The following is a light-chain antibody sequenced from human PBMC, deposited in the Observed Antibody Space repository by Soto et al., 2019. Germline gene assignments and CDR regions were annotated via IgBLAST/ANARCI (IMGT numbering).Light chain of an antibody. CDR1: SSNIGSNY. CDR2: RNN. J-gene: IGLJ1*01. V-gene: IGLV1-47*01. Sequence: SVLTQPPSASGTPGQRVTISCSGSSSNIGSNYVYWYQQLPGTAPKLLIYRNNQRRSGVPDRFSGSKSGTSASLAISGLRSEDEADYYCAAWDDSLSGYVFGTGTKVTVL. CDR3: AAWDDSLSGYV.